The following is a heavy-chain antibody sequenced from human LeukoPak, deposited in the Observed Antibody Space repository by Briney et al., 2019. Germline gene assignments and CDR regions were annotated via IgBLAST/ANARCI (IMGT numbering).Heavy chain of an antibody. Sequence: GESLKISCKASGYTFTRSWIGWMRQMPGKGLEWMGSVYPDDSDTRYNPSFVGQVTMSADKSTNTAYLQWSSLKASDTAIYYCARVGTRQLVLGWFDSWGQGTLVTVSS. V-gene: IGHV5-51*01. CDR2: VYPDDSDT. CDR3: ARVGTRQLVLGWFDS. J-gene: IGHJ5*01. CDR1: GYTFTRSW. D-gene: IGHD3-16*01.